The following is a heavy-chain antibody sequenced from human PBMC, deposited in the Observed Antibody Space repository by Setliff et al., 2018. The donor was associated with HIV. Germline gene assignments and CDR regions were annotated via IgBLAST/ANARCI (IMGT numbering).Heavy chain of an antibody. CDR3: AKDAFSGLQSLYGMDV. V-gene: IGHV3-30*02. Sequence: GGSLRLSCAASGFTFSSYGMHWVRQSPGKGLEWVALIWIDGSNKFYADSAKGRFTISRDNSKKTLYLQMNSLRAEDTAVYYCAKDAFSGLQSLYGMDVWGRGTTVTVSS. J-gene: IGHJ6*02. CDR2: IWIDGSNK. CDR1: GFTFSSYG. D-gene: IGHD3-10*01.